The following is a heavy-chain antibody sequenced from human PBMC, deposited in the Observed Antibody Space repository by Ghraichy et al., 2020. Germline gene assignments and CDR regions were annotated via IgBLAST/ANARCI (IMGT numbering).Heavy chain of an antibody. CDR3: AGNVEMAILNAFDI. CDR1: GFTVSSNY. D-gene: IGHD5-24*01. CDR2: IYSGGST. V-gene: IGHV3-53*01. Sequence: GGSLRLSCAASGFTVSSNYMSWVRQAPGKGLEWVSVIYSGGSTYYADSVKGRFTISRDNSKNTLYLQMNSLRAEDTAVYYCAGNVEMAILNAFDIWGQGTMVTVSS. J-gene: IGHJ3*02.